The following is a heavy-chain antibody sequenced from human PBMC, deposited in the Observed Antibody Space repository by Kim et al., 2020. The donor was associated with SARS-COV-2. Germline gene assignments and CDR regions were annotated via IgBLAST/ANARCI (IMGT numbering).Heavy chain of an antibody. CDR3: ARYFDCDWSRRY. V-gene: IGHV3-21*01. D-gene: IGHD3-9*01. J-gene: IGHJ4*02. Sequence: SYANSETGQLTISIDNAKNSLYLQMNSLRAEDTAVYCCARYFDCDWSRRYWGQGTLVTVSS.